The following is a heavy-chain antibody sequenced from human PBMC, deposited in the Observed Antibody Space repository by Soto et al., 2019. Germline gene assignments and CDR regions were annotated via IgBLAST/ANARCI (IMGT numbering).Heavy chain of an antibody. CDR2: MNPDSGDT. J-gene: IGHJ4*02. CDR3: VRQPGGVDTPGDYY. D-gene: IGHD3-16*01. Sequence: QVQLVQSGAEVKKPGASVKVSCEASGYPFSAFDINWVRQAGGQGLEWMGCMNPDSGDTAFAQRYQERIPSSSSPSTSLAYKQLSRLASEHTDVYFCVRQPGGVDTPGDYYWGQGTLVTVSS. V-gene: IGHV1-8*02. CDR1: GYPFSAFD.